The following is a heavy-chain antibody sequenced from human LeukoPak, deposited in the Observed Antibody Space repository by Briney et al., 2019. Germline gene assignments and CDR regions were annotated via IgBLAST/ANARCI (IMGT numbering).Heavy chain of an antibody. CDR2: ISSTSNDI. CDR3: ASDAGAGFDY. CDR1: GFSFSSHS. D-gene: IGHD6-13*01. V-gene: IGHV3-21*06. Sequence: GGSLRLSCAASGFSFSSHSMNWVRQAPGKGLERVSYISSTSNDIYYADSVKGRFTISRDDAKNSLYLQMNSLSAEDTAVYYCASDAGAGFDYWGQGTLVTVSS. J-gene: IGHJ4*02.